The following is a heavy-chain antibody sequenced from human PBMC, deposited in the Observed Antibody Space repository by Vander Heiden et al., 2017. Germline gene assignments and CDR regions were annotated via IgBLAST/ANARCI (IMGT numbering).Heavy chain of an antibody. Sequence: EVQLLESGGGLVQPGGSLRLSCAAPGFTVRSYAMSWVRQAPGKGLEWGSTMSGSGGTTYYADSVKGRFTISRDYSNNALYLQMNSLRAEDTAVYYCAKVAVVMAVAGTSISFDDWGQGTLVTVSS. D-gene: IGHD6-19*01. CDR1: GFTVRSYA. V-gene: IGHV3-23*01. J-gene: IGHJ4*02. CDR2: MSGSGGTT. CDR3: AKVAVVMAVAGTSISFDD.